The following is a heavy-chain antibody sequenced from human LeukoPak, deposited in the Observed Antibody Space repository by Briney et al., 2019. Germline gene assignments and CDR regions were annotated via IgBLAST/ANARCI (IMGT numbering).Heavy chain of an antibody. V-gene: IGHV1-18*04. J-gene: IGHJ2*01. D-gene: IGHD4-23*01. CDR1: GYTFTGYY. CDR3: ARDLFTTVADWYFDL. Sequence: ASVKVSCKASGYTFTGYYMHWVRQAPGQGLEWMGWISAYNGNTNYAQKLQGRVTMTTDTSTSTAYMELRSLRSDDTAVYYCARDLFTTVADWYFDLWGRGTLVTVSS. CDR2: ISAYNGNT.